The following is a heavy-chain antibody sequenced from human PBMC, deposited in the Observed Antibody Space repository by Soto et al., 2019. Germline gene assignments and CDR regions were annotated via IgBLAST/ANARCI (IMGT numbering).Heavy chain of an antibody. V-gene: IGHV3-74*01. CDR2: IKSDGSST. CDR3: VRDSYVDHYYYGMDV. J-gene: IGHJ6*02. Sequence: GSLRLSCAASGFTFSSYWMHWVRQAPGKGLLWVSRIKSDGSSTSYADSVKGRFTISRDNARSTLYLQMNSLRAEDTAVYYCVRDSYVDHYYYGMDVWGQGTAVTVSS. CDR1: GFTFSSYW. D-gene: IGHD3-16*01.